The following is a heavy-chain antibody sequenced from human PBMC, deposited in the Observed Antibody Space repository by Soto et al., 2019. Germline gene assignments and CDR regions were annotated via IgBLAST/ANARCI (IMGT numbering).Heavy chain of an antibody. CDR2: IYSRGDT. Sequence: SETLSLTCSVSGGYMRSYYWNWLRQPAGKGLEWIGRIYSRGDTNYNPSVKSRVTMSVDASKNEFSLRLNSVTAADTAVYYCAGIGEDVYYGMDVWGQGTLVTVSS. V-gene: IGHV4-4*07. J-gene: IGHJ4*02. CDR3: AGIGEDVYYGMDV. D-gene: IGHD3-16*01. CDR1: GGYMRSYY.